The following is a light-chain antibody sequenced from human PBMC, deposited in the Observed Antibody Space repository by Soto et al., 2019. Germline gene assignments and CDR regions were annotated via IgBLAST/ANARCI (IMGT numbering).Light chain of an antibody. J-gene: IGKJ1*01. V-gene: IGKV1-33*01. Sequence: DIPMTQSPSSLSASVGDRVTITCQASQDIRNYLNWYQQKPGKAPKLLIYDASNLETGVPSRFSGSGSGTDFTFTISSLQPEDIATYYCQQYDNLPWTFGQGTKVEIK. CDR3: QQYDNLPWT. CDR2: DAS. CDR1: QDIRNY.